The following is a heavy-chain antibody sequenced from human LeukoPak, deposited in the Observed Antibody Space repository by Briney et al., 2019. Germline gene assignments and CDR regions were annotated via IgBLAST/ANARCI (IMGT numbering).Heavy chain of an antibody. D-gene: IGHD2-15*01. V-gene: IGHV3-48*04. J-gene: IGHJ4*02. CDR1: GFIFSRYS. Sequence: GGSLRLSCAASGFIFSRYSVNWVRQAPGKGLEWLAYISNSGDAIYYGDSVMGRFTISRDDAKSSVYLQMNSLRVEDTAVYYCARGGRGRGCPTHYFDYWGRGTLVTVSS. CDR3: ARGGRGRGCPTHYFDY. CDR2: ISNSGDAI.